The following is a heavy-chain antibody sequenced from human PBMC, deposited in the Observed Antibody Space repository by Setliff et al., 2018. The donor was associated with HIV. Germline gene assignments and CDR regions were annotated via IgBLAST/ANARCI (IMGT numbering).Heavy chain of an antibody. CDR1: GGTFSGYA. CDR3: ARVRLQQLIRYDAFDI. CDR2: IIPMFGTA. V-gene: IGHV1-69*13. J-gene: IGHJ3*02. D-gene: IGHD1-1*01. Sequence: ASVKVSCKASGGTFSGYAISWLRQAPGQGLEWMGGIIPMFGTANYAQRFQGRVTITADESTRTAYMELRSLKSDDTAMYLCARVRLQQLIRYDAFDIWGQGTMVTVSS.